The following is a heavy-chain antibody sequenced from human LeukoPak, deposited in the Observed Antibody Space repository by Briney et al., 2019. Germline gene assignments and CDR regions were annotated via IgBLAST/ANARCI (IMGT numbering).Heavy chain of an antibody. CDR3: AREGPQYGILMSERYYYYMDG. CDR1: GGSISSCSYY. J-gene: IGHJ6*03. D-gene: IGHD3-9*01. Sequence: SQTLSLTCTVSGGSISSCSYYWSWIRQPAGKGLEWIGRIYTSGSTNYNPSLKSRATISVDTSKNHYTQKLSSVTAADTAVYYCAREGPQYGILMSERYYYYMDGWGKGTTVTVSS. CDR2: IYTSGST. V-gene: IGHV4-61*02.